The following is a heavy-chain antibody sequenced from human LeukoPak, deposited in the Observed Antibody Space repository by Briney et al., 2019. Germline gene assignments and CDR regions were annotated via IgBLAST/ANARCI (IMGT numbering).Heavy chain of an antibody. V-gene: IGHV4-39*01. CDR2: IYYSGST. Sequence: SETLSLTCTVSSGSISSSSYYWGWIRQPPGKGLEWIGSIYYSGSTYYNPSLKSRVTISVDTSKNQFSLKLSSVTAADTAVYYCASSPGVEWLLPPLDYWGQGTLVTVSS. CDR1: SGSISSSSYY. J-gene: IGHJ4*02. D-gene: IGHD3-3*01. CDR3: ASSPGVEWLLPPLDY.